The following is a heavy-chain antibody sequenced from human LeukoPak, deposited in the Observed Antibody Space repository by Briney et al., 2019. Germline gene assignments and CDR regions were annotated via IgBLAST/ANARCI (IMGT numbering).Heavy chain of an antibody. J-gene: IGHJ4*02. Sequence: GGSLRLSCVASGFTFSNAWMNWVRQAPGKGLEWVGRIKSKTGGGTTDYAAPVKGRITISRDDSTNTLHLQMNSLKTEDTAVYYCTTSLAGAVTAVYPFDNWGQGTLVTVSS. CDR1: GFTFSNAW. CDR3: TTSLAGAVTAVYPFDN. D-gene: IGHD2-21*02. V-gene: IGHV3-15*01. CDR2: IKSKTGGGTT.